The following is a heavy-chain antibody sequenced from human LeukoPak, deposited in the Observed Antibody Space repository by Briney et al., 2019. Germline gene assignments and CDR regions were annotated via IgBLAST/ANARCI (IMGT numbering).Heavy chain of an antibody. D-gene: IGHD3-16*02. CDR2: ISGSGGST. Sequence: PGGSLRLSCAASGFTFSGYGMSWVRQAPGKGLKWVSAISGSGGSTYYADSVKGRITISRDNAKNSLYLQMNSLRAEDTAVYYCARDHHHRLWDDYYYYMDVWGTGTTVIVSS. V-gene: IGHV3-23*01. CDR1: GFTFSGYG. J-gene: IGHJ6*03. CDR3: ARDHHHRLWDDYYYYMDV.